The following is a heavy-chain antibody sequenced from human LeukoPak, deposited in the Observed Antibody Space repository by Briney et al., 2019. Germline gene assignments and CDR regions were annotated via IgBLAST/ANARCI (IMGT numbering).Heavy chain of an antibody. D-gene: IGHD2-2*01. J-gene: IGHJ4*02. V-gene: IGHV4-34*01. CDR3: ARAKYQLLALNY. CDR1: GGSFSGYY. Sequence: SETLSLTCAVYGGSFSGYYWSWIRQPPGKGLEWIGEINHSGSTNYNPSLKSRVTISVDTSKNQFSLKLSSVTAADTAVYYCARAKYQLLALNYWGQGTLVTVSS. CDR2: INHSGST.